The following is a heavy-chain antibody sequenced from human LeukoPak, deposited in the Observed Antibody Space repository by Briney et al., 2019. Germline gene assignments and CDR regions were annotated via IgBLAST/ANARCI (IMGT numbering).Heavy chain of an antibody. J-gene: IGHJ4*02. D-gene: IGHD6-6*01. CDR3: AGRYEYSTSGHFDY. Sequence: KSSETLSLTCTVSGGSISSFYWSWIRQPPGKGLEWIGYIYYTGSTNYNPSLKSRVTISLDTSKNQFSLKLRSVTAADTAVYYCAGRYEYSTSGHFDYWGQGTLVTVSS. CDR1: GGSISSFY. V-gene: IGHV4-59*01. CDR2: IYYTGST.